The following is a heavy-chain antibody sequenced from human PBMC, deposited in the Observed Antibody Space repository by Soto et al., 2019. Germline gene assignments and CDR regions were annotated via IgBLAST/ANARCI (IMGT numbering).Heavy chain of an antibody. D-gene: IGHD1-26*01. CDR1: GYTFTSYG. CDR3: ARGVGASYYFDY. J-gene: IGHJ4*02. Sequence: QVQLVQSGAEVKKPGASVKVSCKASGYTFTSYGISWVRQAPGQGLEWMGWISAYNGNTNYAQMLQGRVTMTTDTSTSTADMELRSLRSDDTAVYDWARGVGASYYFDYWGQGTLVTVSS. CDR2: ISAYNGNT. V-gene: IGHV1-18*01.